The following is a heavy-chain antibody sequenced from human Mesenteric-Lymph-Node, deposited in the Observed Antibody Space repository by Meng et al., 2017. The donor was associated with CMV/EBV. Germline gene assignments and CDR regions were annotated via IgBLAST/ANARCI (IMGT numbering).Heavy chain of an antibody. Sequence: GSLRLSCTVSGGSMTSYYWSWIRQPPGQGPEWIGYVIYSGSTNYNPSLKSRVTISVDTSKNQFSLKLSSVTAADTAVYYCARDHYVDFDWGYWGQGTLVTVSS. D-gene: IGHD3-9*01. CDR3: ARDHYVDFDWGY. J-gene: IGHJ4*02. V-gene: IGHV4-59*12. CDR1: GGSMTSYY. CDR2: VIYSGST.